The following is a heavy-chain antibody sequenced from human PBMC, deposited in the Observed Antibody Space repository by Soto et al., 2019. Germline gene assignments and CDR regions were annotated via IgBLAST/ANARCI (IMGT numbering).Heavy chain of an antibody. J-gene: IGHJ3*02. CDR1: GGTFSSYT. CDR3: AAPRDDGDAFDI. V-gene: IGHV1-69*02. CDR2: IIPILGIA. Sequence: GASVKVSCKASGGTFSSYTISWVRQAPGQGLEWMGRIIPILGIANYAQKFQGRVTITADKSTSTAYMELSSLRSEDTAVYYCAAPRDDGDAFDIWGQGTMVTVSS.